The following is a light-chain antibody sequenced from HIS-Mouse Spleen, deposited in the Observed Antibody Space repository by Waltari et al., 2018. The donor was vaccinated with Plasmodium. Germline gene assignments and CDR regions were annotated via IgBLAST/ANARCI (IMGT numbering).Light chain of an antibody. V-gene: IGLV3-10*01. Sequence: SYELTQPPSVSVSPGQTARITCSGDALTKKYAYWYQQKSGQAPVLFIYEDSKRPSGIPERVSGSSSGTMATVTISGAQVEDEADYYCYSTDSSGNHRVFGGGTKLTVL. J-gene: IGLJ3*02. CDR3: YSTDSSGNHRV. CDR2: EDS. CDR1: ALTKKY.